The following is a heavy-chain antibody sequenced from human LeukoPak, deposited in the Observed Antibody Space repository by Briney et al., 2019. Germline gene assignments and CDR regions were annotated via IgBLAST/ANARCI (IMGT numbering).Heavy chain of an antibody. CDR1: GFTGRSNY. Sequence: GGSLRLSCAASGFTGRSNYLSWVRQAPGEGLEWVSVIYSGGSTYYADSVKGRFTISRDNSKNTLYLQMNSLRAEDTAVYYCARVTGAGDAFDIWGQGTMVTVSS. CDR2: IYSGGST. V-gene: IGHV3-66*01. CDR3: ARVTGAGDAFDI. J-gene: IGHJ3*02. D-gene: IGHD7-27*01.